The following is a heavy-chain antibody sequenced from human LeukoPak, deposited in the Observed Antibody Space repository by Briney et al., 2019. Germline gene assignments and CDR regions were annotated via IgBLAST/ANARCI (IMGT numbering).Heavy chain of an antibody. Sequence: GSLRLSCAASGFTFSSYSMNWVRQPPGKGLECIGTIYYTGSTYYNPSLKSRVTIYVDTSKAQFSLKLSSVTAADTAVYYCARHLTTQLEIFDVWGQGTLVTVSS. V-gene: IGHV4-39*01. CDR2: IYYTGST. CDR3: ARHLTTQLEIFDV. D-gene: IGHD3-22*01. J-gene: IGHJ3*01. CDR1: GFTFSSYSMN.